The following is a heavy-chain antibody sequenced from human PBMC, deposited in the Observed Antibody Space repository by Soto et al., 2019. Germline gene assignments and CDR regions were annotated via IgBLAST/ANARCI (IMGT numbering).Heavy chain of an antibody. CDR1: GYTFTSHD. J-gene: IGHJ4*02. Sequence: QVQLVQSGAEVKKPGASVKVSCKAFGYTFTSHDINWVRQATGHGLQWMGWMNPNSGDTGFAQKFQGRVTMTKNTSTSTAYMELSSLRSEDTAVYYCARGIGETYGDLGGLDYWGRGTLVSVSS. V-gene: IGHV1-8*01. D-gene: IGHD4-17*01. CDR2: MNPNSGDT. CDR3: ARGIGETYGDLGGLDY.